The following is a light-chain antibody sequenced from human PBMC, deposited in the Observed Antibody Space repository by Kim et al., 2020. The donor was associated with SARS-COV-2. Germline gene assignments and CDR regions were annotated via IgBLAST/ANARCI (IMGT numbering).Light chain of an antibody. CDR1: QSVSTW. V-gene: IGKV1-5*03. J-gene: IGKJ2*01. CDR2: KAS. Sequence: DIQMTQSPSTLSASVGDRVTITCRASQSVSTWSAWYQQKPGKVPKLLIYKASILETGVPSRFSGSGSGTDFTLTVSSLQPDDFATYYCQQYDTYSYTFGQGTKLEI. CDR3: QQYDTYSYT.